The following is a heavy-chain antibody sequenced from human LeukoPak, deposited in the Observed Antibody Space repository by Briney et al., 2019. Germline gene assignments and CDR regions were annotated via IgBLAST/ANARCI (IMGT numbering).Heavy chain of an antibody. Sequence: ASVKVSCKVSGYTLTELSMHWVRQAPGQGLEWMGWINPNSGVANCAQKFQGRVTMTRDTSVSTAYMELNNLTSDDTAVYYCARGIGGTYYYFDYWGQGTLVTVSS. CDR2: INPNSGVA. CDR1: GYTLTELS. CDR3: ARGIGGTYYYFDY. J-gene: IGHJ4*02. V-gene: IGHV1-2*02. D-gene: IGHD1-26*01.